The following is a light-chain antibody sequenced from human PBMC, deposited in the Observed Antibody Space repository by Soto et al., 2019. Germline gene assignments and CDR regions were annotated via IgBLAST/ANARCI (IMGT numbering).Light chain of an antibody. CDR1: QSFSSNY. Sequence: EIVLTQSPGTLSLSPGERATLSCRASQSFSSNYLAWYQHKPGQAPRLLIYGTSSRATGIPDRFSGSGSGTDFTLTISRLEPEDFAVYYCQQYGSSRTFGQGTKVEIK. CDR2: GTS. J-gene: IGKJ1*01. CDR3: QQYGSSRT. V-gene: IGKV3-20*01.